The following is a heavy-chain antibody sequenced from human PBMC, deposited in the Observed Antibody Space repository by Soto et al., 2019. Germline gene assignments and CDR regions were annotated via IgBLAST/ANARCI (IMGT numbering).Heavy chain of an antibody. D-gene: IGHD6-13*01. V-gene: IGHV1-46*01. J-gene: IGHJ6*02. Sequence: ASVKVSCKASGYTFTSYYMHWVRQAPGQGLEWMGIINPSGGSTSYAQKFQGRVTMTRDTSTSTVYMELSSLRSEDTAVYYCARDLGSSPVPGYYYYYGMDVWGQGTTVTASS. CDR2: INPSGGST. CDR3: ARDLGSSPVPGYYYYYGMDV. CDR1: GYTFTSYY.